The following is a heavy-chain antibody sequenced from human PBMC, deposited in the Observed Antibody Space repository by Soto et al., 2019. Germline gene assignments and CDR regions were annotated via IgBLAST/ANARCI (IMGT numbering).Heavy chain of an antibody. Sequence: GGSLRLSCAASGFTFSSYGMHWVRQAPGKGLEWVAVISYDGSNKYYADSVKGRFTISRDNSKNTLYLQMNSLRAEDTAVYYCAKATLPLDYYYYGMDVWGQGTTVTVSS. CDR3: AKATLPLDYYYYGMDV. V-gene: IGHV3-30*18. D-gene: IGHD6-13*01. CDR2: ISYDGSNK. J-gene: IGHJ6*02. CDR1: GFTFSSYG.